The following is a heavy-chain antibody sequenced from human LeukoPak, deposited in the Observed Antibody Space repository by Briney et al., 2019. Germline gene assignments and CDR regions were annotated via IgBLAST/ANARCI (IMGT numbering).Heavy chain of an antibody. CDR1: GLLLRNYA. Sequence: GESLSLSCAASGLLLRNYAMHWARHPPGKGLEWVSFIQRDGSEQYYADSVRGRLTISRDNSKNTLYLRMNSLGAEDTAVYYCARDRGYAYGHPLDYWGQGTLVTVSS. V-gene: IGHV3-30*02. CDR2: IQRDGSEQ. D-gene: IGHD5-18*01. J-gene: IGHJ4*02. CDR3: ARDRGYAYGHPLDY.